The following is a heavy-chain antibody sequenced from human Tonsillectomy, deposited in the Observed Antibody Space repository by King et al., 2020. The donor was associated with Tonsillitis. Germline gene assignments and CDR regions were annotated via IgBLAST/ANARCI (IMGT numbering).Heavy chain of an antibody. J-gene: IGHJ3*02. D-gene: IGHD3-22*01. CDR3: ARSYYDSSGYFHDAFDI. Sequence: VQLQESGPGLVKPSGTLSLTCAVSGGSISSSNWWSWVRQPPGKGLEWIGEIYHSRSTNYNPSLKSRVTISVDKSKNQFSMKLSSVTAADTAVYYCARSYYDSSGYFHDAFDIWGQGTMVTVSS. V-gene: IGHV4-4*02. CDR2: IYHSRST. CDR1: GGSISSSNW.